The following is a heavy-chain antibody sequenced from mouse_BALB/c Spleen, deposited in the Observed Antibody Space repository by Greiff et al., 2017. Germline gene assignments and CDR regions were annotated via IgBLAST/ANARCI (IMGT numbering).Heavy chain of an antibody. CDR3: ARDAEYGNYGGYWYFDV. CDR1: GFTFSDFY. V-gene: IGHV7-1*02. CDR2: SRNKANDYTT. Sequence: EVKVVESGGGLVQPGGSLRLSCATSGFTFSDFYMEWVRQPPGKRLEWIAASRNKANDYTTEYSASVKGRFIVSRDTSQSILYLQMNALRAEDTAIYYCARDAEYGNYGGYWYFDVWGAGTTVTVSS. D-gene: IGHD2-10*02. J-gene: IGHJ1*01.